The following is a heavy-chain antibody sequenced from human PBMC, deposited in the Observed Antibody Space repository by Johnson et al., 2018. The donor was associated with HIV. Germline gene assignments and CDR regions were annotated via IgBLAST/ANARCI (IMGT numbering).Heavy chain of an antibody. J-gene: IGHJ3*02. CDR1: GFSFNDYG. D-gene: IGHD6-19*01. Sequence: MQLVESGGGVVRPGGSLRLSCAASGFSFNDYGMSWVRQAPGKGLEWVSGINWNGGSTGYADSVKGRFTISRYNAKNFLYMEMNSLGAEDTALYSCARDISGWYPGAFDIWGQGTMVTVSS. CDR3: ARDISGWYPGAFDI. CDR2: INWNGGST. V-gene: IGHV3-20*04.